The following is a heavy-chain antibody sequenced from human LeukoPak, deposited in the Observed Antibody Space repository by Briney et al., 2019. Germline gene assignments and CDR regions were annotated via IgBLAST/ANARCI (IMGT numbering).Heavy chain of an antibody. J-gene: IGHJ4*02. CDR2: ISGGST. CDR3: TDFEN. Sequence: GGSLRLSCAASGFTFSNYAMSWVRQAPGKGLECVSSISGGSTYYAESVKGWFTISRDNSKNTLYLQMNSLRAEDTAVYYCTDFENWGQGTLVTVSS. V-gene: IGHV3-23*01. CDR1: GFTFSNYA.